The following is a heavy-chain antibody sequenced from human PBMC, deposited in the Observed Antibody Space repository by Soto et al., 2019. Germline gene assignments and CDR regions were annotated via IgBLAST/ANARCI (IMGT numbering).Heavy chain of an antibody. CDR3: ARSRHXXXX. CDR2: ISSSGSTI. CDR1: GFTFSSYE. J-gene: IGHJ1*01. D-gene: IGHD2-2*01. V-gene: IGHV3-48*03. Sequence: EVQLVESGGGLVQPGGSLRLSCAASGFTFSSYEMNWVRQAPGKGLEWVSYISSSGSTIYYADSVKGRFTISRDNAKNSLYLQMXXXXXXXTAVYYCARSRHXXXXWGQXTL.